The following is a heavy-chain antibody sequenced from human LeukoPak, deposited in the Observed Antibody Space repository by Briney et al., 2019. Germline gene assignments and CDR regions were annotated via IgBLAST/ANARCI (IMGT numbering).Heavy chain of an antibody. CDR1: EFIFTNYG. J-gene: IGHJ6*03. Sequence: GGTLRLSCAASEFIFTNYGMSWVRQGPGKGLEWVANIKQDGSEKYYVDSVKGRFTISRDNAKNSLYLQMNSLRAEDTAVYYCARDGATFSGYDWYYYMDVWGKGTTVTVSS. CDR2: IKQDGSEK. D-gene: IGHD5-12*01. V-gene: IGHV3-7*01. CDR3: ARDGATFSGYDWYYYMDV.